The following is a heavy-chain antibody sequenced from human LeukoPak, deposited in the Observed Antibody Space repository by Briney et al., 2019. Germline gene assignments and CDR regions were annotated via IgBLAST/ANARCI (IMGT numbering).Heavy chain of an antibody. D-gene: IGHD3-22*01. V-gene: IGHV3-23*01. Sequence: GGSLRLSCAASGFTFSSYAMSWVRQAPGKGLEWVSAISGSGGSTYYADSVKGRFTISRDNAKNSLYLQMNSLRAEDTAVYYCARDFSDDSSGYYGELDYWGQGTLVTVSS. CDR1: GFTFSSYA. CDR2: ISGSGGST. CDR3: ARDFSDDSSGYYGELDY. J-gene: IGHJ4*02.